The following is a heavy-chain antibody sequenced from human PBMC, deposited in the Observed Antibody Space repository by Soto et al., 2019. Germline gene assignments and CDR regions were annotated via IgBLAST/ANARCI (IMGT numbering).Heavy chain of an antibody. Sequence: PGGSLRLSCAASGFTFSSYAMSWVRQAPGKGLEWVSAISGSGGSTCYADSVKGRFTISRDNSKNTLYLQMNSLRAEDTAVYYCAKPQQYNWNYFDYWGQGTLVTVSS. CDR1: GFTFSSYA. CDR3: AKPQQYNWNYFDY. V-gene: IGHV3-23*01. J-gene: IGHJ4*02. CDR2: ISGSGGST. D-gene: IGHD1-20*01.